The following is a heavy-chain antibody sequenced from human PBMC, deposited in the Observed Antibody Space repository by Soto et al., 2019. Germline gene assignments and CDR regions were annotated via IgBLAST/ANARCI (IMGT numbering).Heavy chain of an antibody. J-gene: IGHJ5*02. CDR2: ITAGNGKT. D-gene: IGHD6-13*01. CDR3: ARGLVDYSNLDL. CDR1: GYTFTTYA. Sequence: QAQLVQSGAAVNKPGASVKISCKASGYTFTTYALHWLRQAPGQQGQRLEWLGRITAGNGKTTYSQKFQDRVTITRDAFATTAYRELSRLTSEDTAVYYCARGLVDYSNLDLWGQGTLVTVSS. V-gene: IGHV1-3*01.